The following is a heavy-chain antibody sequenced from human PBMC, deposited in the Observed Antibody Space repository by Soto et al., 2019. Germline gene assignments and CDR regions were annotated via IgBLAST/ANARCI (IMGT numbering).Heavy chain of an antibody. V-gene: IGHV3-30*18. CDR3: AKDRLNYYGSGSFDY. D-gene: IGHD3-10*01. CDR1: GFTFSSYG. CDR2: ISYDGSNK. Sequence: QVQLVESGGGVVQPGRSLRLSCAASGFTFSSYGMHWVRQAPGMGLEWVAVISYDGSNKYYADSVKGRFTISRDNSKNTLYLQMNSLRAEDTAVYYCAKDRLNYYGSGSFDYWGQGTLVTVSS. J-gene: IGHJ4*02.